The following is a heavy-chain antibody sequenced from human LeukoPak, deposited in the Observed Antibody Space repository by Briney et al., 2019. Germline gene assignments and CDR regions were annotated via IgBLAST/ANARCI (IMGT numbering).Heavy chain of an antibody. Sequence: GASVKVSCKASGGTFSSYAISWVRQAPGQGLEWMGGIIPIFGTANYAQKFQGRVTITADESTSTAYMELGSLRSEDTAVYYCARCLGGSGWWEFDYWGQGTLVTVSP. CDR1: GGTFSSYA. V-gene: IGHV1-69*13. D-gene: IGHD6-19*01. CDR2: IIPIFGTA. J-gene: IGHJ4*02. CDR3: ARCLGGSGWWEFDY.